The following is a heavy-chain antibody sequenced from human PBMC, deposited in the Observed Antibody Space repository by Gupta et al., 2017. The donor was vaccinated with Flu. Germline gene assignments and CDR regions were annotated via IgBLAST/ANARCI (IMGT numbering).Heavy chain of an antibody. CDR2: ISPNSSDT. V-gene: IGHV1-2*02. Sequence: QVLLVQSGAEVRKPGASVKVSCEASGYTFTDYYIHWVRQAPGQGLEWMGWISPNSSDTNEPQKFQGRVNMTRDTSTNTVYMELSSLMSDDTAVYYCARERIVTTAPRVHYYYGLDVWGRGTTVTVSS. D-gene: IGHD1-1*01. J-gene: IGHJ6*02. CDR1: GYTFTDYY. CDR3: ARERIVTTAPRVHYYYGLDV.